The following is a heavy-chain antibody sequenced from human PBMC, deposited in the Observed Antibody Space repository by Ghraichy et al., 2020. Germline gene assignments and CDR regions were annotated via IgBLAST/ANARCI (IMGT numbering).Heavy chain of an antibody. J-gene: IGHJ4*02. CDR2: IRHNSDTI. CDR1: GFTFSHYS. Sequence: LSLTGAASGFTFSHYSMNWVRQAPGKGLEWVSFIRHNSDTIDYSDSVKSRFTISRDNAANSLYLQMDSLRAEDTAVYYCARDHGGLVGAMSGPFDCWGQGTLVTVSS. V-gene: IGHV3-48*01. D-gene: IGHD6-19*01. CDR3: ARDHGGLVGAMSGPFDC.